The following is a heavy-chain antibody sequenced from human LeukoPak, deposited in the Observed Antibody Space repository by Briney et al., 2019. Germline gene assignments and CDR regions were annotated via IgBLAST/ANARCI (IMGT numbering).Heavy chain of an antibody. Sequence: SVKVSCKASGGTFSSYAISWVRQAPGQGLEWMGGIIPIFGTANYAQKFQGRVTITADESTSTAYMELSSLRSEDTAVYYGARNSGYSGYDYEDYFDYWGQGTLVTVSS. D-gene: IGHD5-12*01. V-gene: IGHV1-69*13. J-gene: IGHJ4*02. CDR3: ARNSGYSGYDYEDYFDY. CDR1: GGTFSSYA. CDR2: IIPIFGTA.